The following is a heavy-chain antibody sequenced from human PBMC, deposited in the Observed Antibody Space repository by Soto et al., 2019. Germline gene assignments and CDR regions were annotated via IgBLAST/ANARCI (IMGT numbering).Heavy chain of an antibody. CDR3: ARDYRSGSHWEGRYYYYGMDV. D-gene: IGHD1-26*01. CDR2: ISASNGNT. CDR1: GYTFTNYG. V-gene: IGHV1-18*01. Sequence: ASVKVSCKASGYTFTNYGISWVRQAPGQGLEWMGWISASNGNTNYPPKLQGRVTMTTETSTRTVYMELRSLRSDDTAVYYCARDYRSGSHWEGRYYYYGMDVWGQGTTVTVSS. J-gene: IGHJ6*02.